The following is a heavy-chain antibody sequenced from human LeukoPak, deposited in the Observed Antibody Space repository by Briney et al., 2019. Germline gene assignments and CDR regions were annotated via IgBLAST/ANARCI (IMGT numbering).Heavy chain of an antibody. D-gene: IGHD1-1*01. CDR2: IYYSGST. J-gene: IGHJ4*02. CDR1: GGSISSSSYY. CDR3: ARVRGQYTTTRDFDY. Sequence: NSSETLSLTCTVSGGSISSSSYYWGWIRQPPGKGLEWIGSIYYSGSTYYNPSLKSRVTISVDTSKNQFSLKLSSVTAADTAVYYCARVRGQYTTTRDFDYWGQGTLVTVSS. V-gene: IGHV4-39*07.